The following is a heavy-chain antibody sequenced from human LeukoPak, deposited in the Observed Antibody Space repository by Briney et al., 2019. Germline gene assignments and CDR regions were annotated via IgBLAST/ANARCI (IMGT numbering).Heavy chain of an antibody. CDR3: ATHEFLTGYPYFDF. CDR2: INQNGSER. Sequence: PGGSLRLSCAASVLPFSSYWMTWVRQAPGKGLEWVANINQNGSERYYVNSVKGRFTISRDNAKNSLYLQMGSLRVEDTGMYYSATHEFLTGYPYFDFWGQGTLVTVSS. J-gene: IGHJ4*02. V-gene: IGHV3-7*01. CDR1: VLPFSSYW. D-gene: IGHD3-9*01.